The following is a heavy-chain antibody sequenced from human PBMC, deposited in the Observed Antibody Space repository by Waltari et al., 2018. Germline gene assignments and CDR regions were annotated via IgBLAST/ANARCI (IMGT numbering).Heavy chain of an antibody. CDR2: IYYSGST. CDR3: ARRAYCSSTSCPNWFDP. V-gene: IGHV4-59*01. CDR1: GGSISSYY. Sequence: QVQLQESGPGLVKPSETLSLTCTVSGGSISSYYWRWIRHPPGKGLEWIGYIYYSGSTNYNPSLKSRVTISVDTSKNQFSLKLSSVTAADTAVYYCARRAYCSSTSCPNWFDPWGQGTLVTVSS. D-gene: IGHD2-2*01. J-gene: IGHJ5*02.